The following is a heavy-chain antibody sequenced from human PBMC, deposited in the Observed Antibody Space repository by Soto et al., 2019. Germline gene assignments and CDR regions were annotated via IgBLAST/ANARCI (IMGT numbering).Heavy chain of an antibody. Sequence: SVKVSCKASGGTLSSYTISWVRQAPGQGLEWMGGITPMFATTNYAQKFQGRVTITVTADESTRTAYMELSSLRSEDTAVYYCAGGAARGAAVYWGQGTLVTVSS. CDR1: GGTLSSYT. V-gene: IGHV1-69*13. D-gene: IGHD3-10*01. CDR2: ITPMFATT. CDR3: AGGAARGAAVY. J-gene: IGHJ4*01.